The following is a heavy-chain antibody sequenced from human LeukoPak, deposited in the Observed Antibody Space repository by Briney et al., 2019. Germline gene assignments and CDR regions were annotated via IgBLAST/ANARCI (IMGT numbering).Heavy chain of an antibody. V-gene: IGHV3-7*03. CDR2: IKQDGSKK. CDR3: AKDESLAYYDSSGYGDFDY. CDR1: GFIFSGSW. D-gene: IGHD3-22*01. Sequence: PGGSLRLSCTASGFIFSGSWMAWIRQAPGKGLEWVANIKQDGSKKSYVDSVKGRFTISRDNAKNSLYLQMNSLRAEDTAVYYCAKDESLAYYDSSGYGDFDYWGQGTLVTVSS. J-gene: IGHJ4*02.